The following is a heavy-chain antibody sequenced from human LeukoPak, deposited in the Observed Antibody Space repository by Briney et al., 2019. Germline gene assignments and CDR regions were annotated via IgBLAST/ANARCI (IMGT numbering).Heavy chain of an antibody. CDR2: IRYDGSDK. CDR3: AKSRLSGINDAFDI. Sequence: GGSLRLSCAASGFTFNSYGMHWVRQAPGKGLEWVAFIRYDGSDKYYADSVKGWFTISRDNSKNTLYLQMNSLRAEDTALYYCAKSRLSGINDAFDIWGQGTMVTVSS. J-gene: IGHJ3*02. V-gene: IGHV3-30*02. CDR1: GFTFNSYG. D-gene: IGHD3-3*01.